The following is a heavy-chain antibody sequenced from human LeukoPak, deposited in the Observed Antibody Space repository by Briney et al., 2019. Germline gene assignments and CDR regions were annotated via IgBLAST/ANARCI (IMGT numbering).Heavy chain of an antibody. CDR1: GYTFTDYY. J-gene: IGHJ4*02. Sequence: ASVKVSCKASGYTFTDYYLHWVRQTPGQGLEWMGWINPDSGGTNYAQRFQGRVTMTRDTSISTAYMDLSGLRSDDTAVYYCARRGLPVNQDISPGTLYYFDNWGQGTLVTVSS. V-gene: IGHV1-2*02. CDR3: ARRGLPVNQDISPGTLYYFDN. D-gene: IGHD2-15*01. CDR2: INPDSGGT.